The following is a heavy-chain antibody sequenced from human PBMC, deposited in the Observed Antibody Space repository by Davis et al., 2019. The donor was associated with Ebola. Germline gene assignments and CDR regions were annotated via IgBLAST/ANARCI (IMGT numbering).Heavy chain of an antibody. CDR3: ARDSPDHAGTIDY. CDR1: GDSISSGSYY. V-gene: IGHV4-61*02. J-gene: IGHJ4*02. D-gene: IGHD1-14*01. CDR2: IYISGST. Sequence: PSETLSLTCSVSGDSISSGSYYWSWIRQPAGKGLEWIGRIYISGSTNYNPSLKNRVTMSVDTSKNQFSLKLSSVTAADTAVYYCARDSPDHAGTIDYWGQGTLVTVSS.